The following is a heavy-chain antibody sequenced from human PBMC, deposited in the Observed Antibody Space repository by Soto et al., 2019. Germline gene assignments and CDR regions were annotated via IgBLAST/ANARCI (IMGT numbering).Heavy chain of an antibody. CDR2: IYYNGST. J-gene: IGHJ6*02. Sequence: SETLSLTCTVSGGSIISISYFWSWIRQPPGKGLEWIGNIYYNGSTDYNPSLKSRVTISADTSKNQFSLKLRSVTAADTAVYYCARGGAGGIHRXXGMDXXGQGTTVTVSS. V-gene: IGHV4-39*07. D-gene: IGHD3-10*01. CDR3: ARGGAGGIHRXXGMDX. CDR1: GGSIISISYF.